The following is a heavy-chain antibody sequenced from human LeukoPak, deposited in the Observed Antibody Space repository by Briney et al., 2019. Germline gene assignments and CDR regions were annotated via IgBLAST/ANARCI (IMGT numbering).Heavy chain of an antibody. CDR1: GGSFSGYY. D-gene: IGHD6-13*01. Sequence: KPSETLSLTCAVYGGSFSGYYWSWIRQPPGKGLEWIGEINHSGSTNYNPSLKSRVTISVDTSKNQFSLKLSSVTAADTAVYYCASTGYSSSWYFDYWGQGTLVTVSS. V-gene: IGHV4-34*01. CDR3: ASTGYSSSWYFDY. CDR2: INHSGST. J-gene: IGHJ4*02.